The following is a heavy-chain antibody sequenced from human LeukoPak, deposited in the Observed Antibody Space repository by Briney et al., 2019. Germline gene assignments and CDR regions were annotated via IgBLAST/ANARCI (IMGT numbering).Heavy chain of an antibody. D-gene: IGHD3-22*01. CDR2: IKQDGSEK. CDR1: GFTFSSYW. V-gene: IGHV3-7*01. CDR3: ARYSQIRRYYYDSSGPGAFDY. J-gene: IGHJ4*02. Sequence: PGGSLRPSCAASGFTFSSYWMSWVRQAPGKGLEWVANIKQDGSEKYYVDSVKGRFTISRDNAKNSLYLQMNSLRAEDTAVYYCARYSQIRRYYYDSSGPGAFDYWGQGTLVTVSS.